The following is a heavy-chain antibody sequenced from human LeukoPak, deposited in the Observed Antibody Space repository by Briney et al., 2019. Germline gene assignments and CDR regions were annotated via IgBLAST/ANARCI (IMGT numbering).Heavy chain of an antibody. CDR2: IIPIFGTA. V-gene: IGHV1-69*13. Sequence: SVKVSCKASGGTFISYAISWVRQAPGQGLEWMGGIIPIFGTANYAQKFQGRVTITADESTSTAYMELSSLRSEDTAVYYCARATSGAAAGTLDYWGQGTLVTVSS. CDR3: ARATSGAAAGTLDY. J-gene: IGHJ4*02. CDR1: GGTFISYA. D-gene: IGHD6-13*01.